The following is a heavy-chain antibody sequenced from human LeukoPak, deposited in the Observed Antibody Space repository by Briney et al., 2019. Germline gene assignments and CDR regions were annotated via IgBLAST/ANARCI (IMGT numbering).Heavy chain of an antibody. CDR3: TTVSSGYRPSQEDY. D-gene: IGHD6-19*01. J-gene: IGHJ4*02. CDR2: IKSKTDGGTT. V-gene: IGHV3-15*01. Sequence: GGSLRLSCAASGFTFSNAWMSWVRQAPGKGLEWVGRIKSKTDGGTTDYAAPVKGRFTISRDDSKNTLYLQMNSLKTEDTAVYYCTTVSSGYRPSQEDYWGQGTLVTVSS. CDR1: GFTFSNAW.